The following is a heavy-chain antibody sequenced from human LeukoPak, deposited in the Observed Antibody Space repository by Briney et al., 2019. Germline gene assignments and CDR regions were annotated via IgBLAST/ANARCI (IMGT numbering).Heavy chain of an antibody. CDR1: GFTFSSYS. CDR3: ARDLEAAAGTVFDY. Sequence: PGGSLRLSCVASGFTFSSYSMNWVRQAPGKGLEWVSSISSSSSYIYYADSVKGRFTISRDNAKKSLYLQMNSLRAEDTAVYYCARDLEAAAGTVFDYWGQGTLVTVSS. V-gene: IGHV3-21*01. D-gene: IGHD6-13*01. J-gene: IGHJ4*02. CDR2: ISSSSSYI.